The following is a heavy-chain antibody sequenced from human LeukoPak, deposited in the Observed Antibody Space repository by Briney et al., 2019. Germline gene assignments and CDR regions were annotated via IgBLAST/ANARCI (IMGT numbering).Heavy chain of an antibody. V-gene: IGHV4-34*01. J-gene: IGHJ4*02. Sequence: SETLSLTCAVYGGSFSGYYWSWIRQPPGKGLEWIGEINHSGSTNYNPSLKSRVTISVDTSKNQFSLKLSSVTAADTAVYYCATTTITYYYDSSGYPPRWGQGTLVTVSS. CDR1: GGSFSGYY. D-gene: IGHD3-22*01. CDR3: ATTTITYYYDSSGYPPR. CDR2: INHSGST.